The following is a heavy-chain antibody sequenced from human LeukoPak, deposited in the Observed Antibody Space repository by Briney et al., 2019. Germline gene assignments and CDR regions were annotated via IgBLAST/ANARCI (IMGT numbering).Heavy chain of an antibody. CDR2: ISGSGSTT. CDR1: GFTFGSYA. V-gene: IGHV3-23*01. Sequence: GGSLRLSCAASGFTFGSYAMSWVRQAPGKGLEWVSAISGSGSTTYYADSVTGRFTISRDNSKNTLYLQMNSLRAEDTAVYYCAKVTGSGIWGQGTLVIVSS. J-gene: IGHJ4*02. D-gene: IGHD3-10*01. CDR3: AKVTGSGI.